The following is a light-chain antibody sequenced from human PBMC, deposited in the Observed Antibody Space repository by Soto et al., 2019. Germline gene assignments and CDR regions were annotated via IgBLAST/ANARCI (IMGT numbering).Light chain of an antibody. V-gene: IGKV3-15*01. CDR2: GAS. Sequence: EIVMTQSPATLSGSPGERATLSCRASENIYTNLAWYQQKPGQAPRLLFYGASTRATGLPARFSGTGSGTEFTLSINCLQAEDSAVYYCQHRDNWSYMFGQGTKVDIK. CDR3: QHRDNWSYM. CDR1: ENIYTN. J-gene: IGKJ2*01.